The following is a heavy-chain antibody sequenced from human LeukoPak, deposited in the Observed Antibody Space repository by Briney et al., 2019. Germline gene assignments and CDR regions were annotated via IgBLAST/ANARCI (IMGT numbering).Heavy chain of an antibody. D-gene: IGHD3-10*01. CDR2: ISSSSSYI. J-gene: IGHJ4*02. CDR3: TTYGSGRKFDY. V-gene: IGHV3-21*04. Sequence: PAGTLRLSCAASGFTFNAYCLNWLRQAPGKGLEWVSSISSSSSYIYYGASVKRLFTISSDNARNSLYLQMNSLKSEDTAVYYCTTYGSGRKFDYWGQGILVTVSS. CDR1: GFTFNAYC.